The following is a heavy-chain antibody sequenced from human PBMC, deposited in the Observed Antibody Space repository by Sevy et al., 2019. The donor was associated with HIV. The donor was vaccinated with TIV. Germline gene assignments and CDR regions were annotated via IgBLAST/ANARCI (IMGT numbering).Heavy chain of an antibody. CDR2: ISGSGGST. J-gene: IGHJ4*02. CDR1: GFTFSSYA. Sequence: GGSLRLSCAASGFTFSSYAMSWVRQAPGKGLEWVSAISGSGGSTYYADSVKGRFTISRDNSKNPRYLQMNSLRAEDTSVYYCANGGIGSVLRYFDWLSPFDYWGQGTLVTVSS. D-gene: IGHD3-9*01. V-gene: IGHV3-23*01. CDR3: ANGGIGSVLRYFDWLSPFDY.